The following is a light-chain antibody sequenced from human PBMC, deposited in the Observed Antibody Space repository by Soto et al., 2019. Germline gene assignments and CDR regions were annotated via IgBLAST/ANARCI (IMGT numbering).Light chain of an antibody. CDR3: QQYGSSLIT. CDR1: QSVSSN. Sequence: EIVLTQSPGTLSLSPGEGATLSCRASQSVSSNLAWYQQKPGQPPRLPMYGASSRATGIPDRFSGSGSGTDFTLTISRLEPEDFAMYYRQQYGSSLITFGQGTRLEIK. J-gene: IGKJ5*01. CDR2: GAS. V-gene: IGKV3-20*01.